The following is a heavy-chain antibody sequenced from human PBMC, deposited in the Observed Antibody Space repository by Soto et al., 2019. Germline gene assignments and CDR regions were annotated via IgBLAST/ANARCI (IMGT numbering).Heavy chain of an antibody. CDR3: ARGLYYDSSGSDDAFDI. D-gene: IGHD3-22*01. V-gene: IGHV1-8*01. CDR1: GYTFTSYD. Sequence: QVHLVQSGAEVKKPGASLKVSCKASGYTFTSYDINWVRQATGQGLEWMGWMNPNSGNTGYTQKFQGRVTMARNTSISTAYMELSSLRSEDTAVYYCARGLYYDSSGSDDAFDIWGQGTMVTVSS. CDR2: MNPNSGNT. J-gene: IGHJ3*02.